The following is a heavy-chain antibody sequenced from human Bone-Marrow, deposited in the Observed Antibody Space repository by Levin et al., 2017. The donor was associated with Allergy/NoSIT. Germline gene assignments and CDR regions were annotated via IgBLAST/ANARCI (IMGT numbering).Heavy chain of an antibody. CDR1: GYTFTSYD. V-gene: IGHV1-8*01. CDR3: ARQIASQRITIFGVGRGNGMDV. CDR2: MNPNSGNT. D-gene: IGHD3-3*01. Sequence: ASVKVSCKASGYTFTSYDINWVRQATGQGLEWMGWMNPNSGNTGYAQKFQGRVTMTRNTSISTAYMELSSLRSEDTAVYYCARQIASQRITIFGVGRGNGMDVWGQGTTVTVSS. J-gene: IGHJ6*02.